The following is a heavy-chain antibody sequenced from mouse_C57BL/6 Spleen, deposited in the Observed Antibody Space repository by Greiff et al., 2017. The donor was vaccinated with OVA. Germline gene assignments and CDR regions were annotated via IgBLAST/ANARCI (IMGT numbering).Heavy chain of an antibody. CDR1: GYTFTSYW. CDR3: ARSLIYYDYDDYAMDY. CDR2: IYPGSGST. D-gene: IGHD2-4*01. Sequence: QVQLKQPGAELVKPGASVKMSCKASGYTFTSYWITWVKQRPGQGLEWIGDIYPGSGSTNYNEKFKSKATLTVDTSSSTAYMQLSSLTSEDSAVYYCARSLIYYDYDDYAMDYWGQGTSVTVSS. V-gene: IGHV1-55*01. J-gene: IGHJ4*01.